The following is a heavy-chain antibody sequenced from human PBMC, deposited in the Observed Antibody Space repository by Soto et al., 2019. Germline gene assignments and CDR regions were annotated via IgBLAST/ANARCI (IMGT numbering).Heavy chain of an antibody. CDR1: SGSISSSNW. CDR3: ARTDDRIDAFDI. D-gene: IGHD1-1*01. Sequence: QVQLQESGPGLVKPSGTLSLTCAVSSGSISSSNWWSWVRQPPGKGLEWIGEIYHSGSTNYNPSLKSRVTISVDKAKNPVSLKPSSVTAADTAVYYCARTDDRIDAFDIWGQGTMVTVSS. V-gene: IGHV4-4*02. CDR2: IYHSGST. J-gene: IGHJ3*02.